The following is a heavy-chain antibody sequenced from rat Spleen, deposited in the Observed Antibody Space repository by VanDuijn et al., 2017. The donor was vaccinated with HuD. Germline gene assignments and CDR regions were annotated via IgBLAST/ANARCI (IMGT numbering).Heavy chain of an antibody. D-gene: IGHD4-2*01. V-gene: IGHV5-31*01. CDR1: GFTFKNYW. Sequence: EVQLVESGGGLVQPGGSLRLSCVASGFTFKNYWMTWIRQAPGKGLEWVASISPTGGITNYRDSVKGRFTISRDNARNTLYLQVDSLRSEDTATYYCARHGIPFAYWGQGTLVTVSS. CDR2: ISPTGGIT. CDR3: ARHGIPFAY. J-gene: IGHJ3*01.